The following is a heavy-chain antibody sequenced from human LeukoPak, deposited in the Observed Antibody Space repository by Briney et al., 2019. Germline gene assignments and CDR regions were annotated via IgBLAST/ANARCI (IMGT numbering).Heavy chain of an antibody. V-gene: IGHV1-18*01. CDR2: ISAYNGDT. D-gene: IGHD6-19*01. J-gene: IGHJ4*02. Sequence: ASVKVSCKASGYTFNRNGNSWQRQAPGQGLEWMGWISAYNGDTKYAQKFQGRVTLTIDTSTSTAYMELRSLRSDDTAMYYCARDPSNTSGWYIYFDYWGQGTLVTVAS. CDR3: ARDPSNTSGWYIYFDY. CDR1: GYTFNRNG.